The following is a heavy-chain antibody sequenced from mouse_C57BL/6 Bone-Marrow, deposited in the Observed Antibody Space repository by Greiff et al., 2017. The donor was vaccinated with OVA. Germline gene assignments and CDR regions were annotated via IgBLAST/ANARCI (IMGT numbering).Heavy chain of an antibody. D-gene: IGHD1-1*01. Sequence: VQLQQSGPGLVQPSQRLSITCTVSGFSLTSHGVHWVRQSPGKGLEWLGVIWRGGSTDYNAAFMSRLSSTKDNSKSQVFFKMNSLQADDTAIYYSAKNYYGSSYGMDYWGQGTSVTVSS. CDR2: IWRGGST. J-gene: IGHJ4*01. CDR1: GFSLTSHG. CDR3: AKNYYGSSYGMDY. V-gene: IGHV2-5*01.